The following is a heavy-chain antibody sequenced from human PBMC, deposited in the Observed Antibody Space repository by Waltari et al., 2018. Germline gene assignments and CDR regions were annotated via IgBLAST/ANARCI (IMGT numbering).Heavy chain of an antibody. CDR1: GGSFSGYY. V-gene: IGHV4-34*01. J-gene: IGHJ5*02. CDR2: INHSGRT. Sequence: QVQLQQWGAGLLKPSETLSLTCAVYGGSFSGYYWSWIRQPPGKGLEWIGEINHSGRTNYNPSLKSRVTISVDTSKNQFSLKLSSVTAADTAVYYCARGRRSSGRNWFDPWGQGTLVTVSS. CDR3: ARGRRSSGRNWFDP. D-gene: IGHD3-22*01.